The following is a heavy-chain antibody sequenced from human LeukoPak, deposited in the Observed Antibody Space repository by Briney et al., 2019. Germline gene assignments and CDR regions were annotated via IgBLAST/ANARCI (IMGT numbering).Heavy chain of an antibody. CDR2: VYMGGTT. V-gene: IGHV3-66*01. CDR3: ARGLLRDGYTFTYSFDY. CDR1: GFTVSTNY. D-gene: IGHD5-18*01. J-gene: IGHJ4*02. Sequence: GGSLRLSCAASGFTVSTNYMNWVRQAPGKGLEWVSVVYMGGTTYYADSVKGRFTMSRDSTKNTIYLQMNNLRAEDTAVYYCARGLLRDGYTFTYSFDYWGQGALVTVSS.